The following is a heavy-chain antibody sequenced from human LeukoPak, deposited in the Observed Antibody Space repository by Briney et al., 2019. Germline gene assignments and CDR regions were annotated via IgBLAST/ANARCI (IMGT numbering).Heavy chain of an antibody. Sequence: PGGSLRLSCAASGFTFSGYAMSWVRQAPGKGLEWVSAISGSGGSTYYADSVKGRFTISRDNSKNTLYLQMNSLRAEDTAVYYCAKGLFRIAARQRVDCWGQGTLVTVSS. CDR1: GFTFSGYA. CDR2: ISGSGGST. CDR3: AKGLFRIAARQRVDC. J-gene: IGHJ4*02. V-gene: IGHV3-23*01. D-gene: IGHD6-6*01.